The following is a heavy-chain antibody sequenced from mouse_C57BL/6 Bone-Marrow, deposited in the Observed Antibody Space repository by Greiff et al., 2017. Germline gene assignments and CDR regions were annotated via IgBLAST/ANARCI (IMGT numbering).Heavy chain of an antibody. Sequence: VQLKESGAELVRPGTSVKMSCKASGYTFTNYWIGWAKQRPGHGLEWIGDIYPGGGYTNYNEKFKGKATLTADKSSSTAYMQFSSLTSEDSAIYYCARGPIYYYGSSFGDFDVWGTGTTVTVSS. V-gene: IGHV1-63*01. J-gene: IGHJ1*03. D-gene: IGHD1-1*01. CDR3: ARGPIYYYGSSFGDFDV. CDR2: IYPGGGYT. CDR1: GYTFTNYW.